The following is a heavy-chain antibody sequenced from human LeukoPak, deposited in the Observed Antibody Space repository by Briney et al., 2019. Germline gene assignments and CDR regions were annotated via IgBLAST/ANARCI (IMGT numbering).Heavy chain of an antibody. J-gene: IGHJ4*02. Sequence: SVKVSCKASGGTFSSYAISWVRQAPGQGLEWMGGIIPIFGTANYAQKFQGRVTITADESTSTAYMALSSLRSEDTAVYYCARDGRAQFYDSSGYYPQWGQGTLVTVSS. D-gene: IGHD3-22*01. CDR1: GGTFSSYA. CDR3: ARDGRAQFYDSSGYYPQ. V-gene: IGHV1-69*13. CDR2: IIPIFGTA.